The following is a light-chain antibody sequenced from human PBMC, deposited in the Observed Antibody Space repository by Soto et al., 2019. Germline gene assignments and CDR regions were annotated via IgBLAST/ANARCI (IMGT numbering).Light chain of an antibody. CDR1: QSVSNK. Sequence: IVMTHAPATLSVSRREIATLSFRASQSVSNKLAWYQQKPGQAPRLLIYGASTRATGIPARFSGSGSGTEFTLTISSLQSEDFAIYYCQQYNNWPPITLGQGTRLEIK. J-gene: IGKJ5*01. V-gene: IGKV3-15*01. CDR2: GAS. CDR3: QQYNNWPPIT.